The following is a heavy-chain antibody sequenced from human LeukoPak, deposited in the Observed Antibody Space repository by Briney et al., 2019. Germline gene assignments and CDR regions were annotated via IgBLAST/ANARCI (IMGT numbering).Heavy chain of an antibody. V-gene: IGHV3-66*01. CDR1: GSTVSSNY. Sequence: GGSLRLSCAASGSTVSSNYMSWVRQAPGKGLEWVSVIYSGGSTYYADSVKGRFTISRDNSKNTLYLQMNSLRAEDTAVYYCARVGRTYYYDSSGYQKDYWGQGTLVTVSS. D-gene: IGHD3-22*01. J-gene: IGHJ4*02. CDR2: IYSGGST. CDR3: ARVGRTYYYDSSGYQKDY.